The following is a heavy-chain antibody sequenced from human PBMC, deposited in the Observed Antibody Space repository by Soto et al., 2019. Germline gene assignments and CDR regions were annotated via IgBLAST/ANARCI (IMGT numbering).Heavy chain of an antibody. CDR2: IIPAFGTT. J-gene: IGHJ6*02. CDR3: AVALAIETIRYYGLDV. CDR1: GGTFDNYA. Sequence: QVQLVQSGAEVKKPGSSVKVSCKASGGTFDNYAISWGRQAPGQGLEWMGGIIPAFGTTNFVEKFQGRVTLTADDSTTTAYMELSSLRSDDTAIYYCAVALAIETIRYYGLDVWGQGTRVTVSS. V-gene: IGHV1-69*01. D-gene: IGHD2-21*01.